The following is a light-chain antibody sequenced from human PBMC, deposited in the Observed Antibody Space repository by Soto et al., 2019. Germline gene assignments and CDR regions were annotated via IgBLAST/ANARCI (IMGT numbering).Light chain of an antibody. J-gene: IGKJ2*01. CDR1: QSVSGSY. CDR2: GAS. Sequence: EIVLTQSPGTLSLSPGERATLSCRASQSVSGSYLAWYQQKPGQAPRLLIFGASSRATGIPDRFSGSGSGTDFTLTISRLEPEDFAVYYCQQYGSSPTTTFGQGTKLEIK. V-gene: IGKV3-20*01. CDR3: QQYGSSPTTT.